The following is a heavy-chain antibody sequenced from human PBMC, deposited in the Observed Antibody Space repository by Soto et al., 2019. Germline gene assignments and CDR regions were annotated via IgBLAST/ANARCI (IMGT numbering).Heavy chain of an antibody. V-gene: IGHV4-34*01. D-gene: IGHD6-19*01. CDR1: GGSFSGYY. CDR2: INHSGST. J-gene: IGHJ4*02. CDR3: ARLAVVQWLLRGNY. Sequence: NPSETLSLTCAVYGGSFSGYYWGWIRQPPGKGLEWIGEINHSGSTNYNPSLKSRVTISVDTSKNQFSLKLSSVTAADTAVYYCARLAVVQWLLRGNYWGQGTLVTVSS.